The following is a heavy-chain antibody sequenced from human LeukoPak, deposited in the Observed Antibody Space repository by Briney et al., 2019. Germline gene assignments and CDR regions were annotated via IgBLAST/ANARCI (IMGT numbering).Heavy chain of an antibody. J-gene: IGHJ4*02. D-gene: IGHD6-19*01. CDR1: GFTFSSYG. CDR2: IRYDGSNK. CDR3: AKDPYRIAVAGTGPDY. V-gene: IGHV3-30*02. Sequence: TGGSLRLSCAASGFTFSSYGMHWVRQAPGKGLGWVAFIRYDGSNKYYADSVKGRVTISRDNSMNTLYLQMNSLRAEDTAVYYFAKDPYRIAVAGTGPDYWGQGTLVTVSS.